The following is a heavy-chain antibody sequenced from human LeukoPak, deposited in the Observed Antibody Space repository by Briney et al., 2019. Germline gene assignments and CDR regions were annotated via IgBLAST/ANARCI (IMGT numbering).Heavy chain of an antibody. Sequence: ASVKVSCKASGYTFTSYDINWVRQATGQGLEWMGWMNPNSGNTGYAQKFQGRVTMTTDTSTSTAYMELRSLRSDDTAVYYCARENFDYWGQGTLVTVSS. J-gene: IGHJ4*02. V-gene: IGHV1-8*01. CDR1: GYTFTSYD. CDR2: MNPNSGNT. CDR3: ARENFDY.